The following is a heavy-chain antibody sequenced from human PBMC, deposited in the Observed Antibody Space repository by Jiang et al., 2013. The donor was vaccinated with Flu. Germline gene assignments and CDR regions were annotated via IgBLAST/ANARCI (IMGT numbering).Heavy chain of an antibody. J-gene: IGHJ3*02. CDR2: IYYSGST. D-gene: IGHD2/OR15-2a*01. CDR3: ARLSAVDAFDI. CDR1: GGSISSSSYY. Sequence: PGLVKPSETLSLTCTVSGGSISSSSYYWGWIRQPPGKGLEWIGSIYYSGSTYYNPSLKSRVTISVDTSKNQFSLKLSSVTAADTAVYYCARLSAVDAFDIWGQGTMVTVSS. V-gene: IGHV4-39*01.